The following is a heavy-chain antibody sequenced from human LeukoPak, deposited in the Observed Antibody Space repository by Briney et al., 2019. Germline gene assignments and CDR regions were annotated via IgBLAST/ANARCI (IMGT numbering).Heavy chain of an antibody. Sequence: ASVKVSCKASGYTFTGYFIHWVRQAPGQGLEWMGWINPNSGGTNYAQKFQGRVTMTRDTSISTAYMELSRLRSDDTAVYYCAREYGYSSSSIDYWGQGTLVTVSS. CDR1: GYTFTGYF. J-gene: IGHJ4*02. D-gene: IGHD6-6*01. CDR2: INPNSGGT. CDR3: AREYGYSSSSIDY. V-gene: IGHV1-2*02.